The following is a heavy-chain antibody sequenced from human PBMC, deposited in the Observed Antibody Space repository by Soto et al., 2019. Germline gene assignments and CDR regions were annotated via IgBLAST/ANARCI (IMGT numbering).Heavy chain of an antibody. V-gene: IGHV4-59*08. D-gene: IGHD6-13*01. CDR1: GGSISSYY. CDR2: IYYSGST. J-gene: IGHJ5*02. CDR3: AAAIAAAGWGWFDP. Sequence: SETLSLTCTFSGGSISSYYRSWIRQPPGKGLEWIGYIYYSGSTNYNPSLKSRVTISVDTSKNQFSLKLSSVTAADTAGYYCAAAIAAAGWGWFDPWGQGTPVTVSS.